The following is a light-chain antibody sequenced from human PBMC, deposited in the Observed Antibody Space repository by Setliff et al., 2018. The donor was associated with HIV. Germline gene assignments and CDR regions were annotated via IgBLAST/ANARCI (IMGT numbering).Light chain of an antibody. J-gene: IGLJ3*02. CDR3: SSYTSSSTLV. V-gene: IGLV2-14*03. CDR1: SSDVGRYNF. Sequence: QSVLTQPASVSGSPGQSVTISCTGASSDVGRYNFVSWYQQHPGKAPKLMINDVDNRPAGVSNRFSGSKSGNTASLAISGLQAEDEADYYCSSYTSSSTLVFGGGTKVT. CDR2: DVD.